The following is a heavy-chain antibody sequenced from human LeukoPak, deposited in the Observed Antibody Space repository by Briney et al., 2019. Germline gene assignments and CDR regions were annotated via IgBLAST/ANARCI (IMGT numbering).Heavy chain of an antibody. CDR2: IVNTET. Sequence: ALTLDSFGTRCDRHLPRDWLEWESVIVNTETYYSDSVKGRFTISRDNSKSTIYLHMSNLRAEDTAIYYCARDGQAFNSNWDYFEYWGQGTPVTVSS. V-gene: IGHV3-23*01. CDR3: ARDGQAFNSNWDYFEY. CDR1: ALTLDSFG. J-gene: IGHJ4*02. D-gene: IGHD7-27*01.